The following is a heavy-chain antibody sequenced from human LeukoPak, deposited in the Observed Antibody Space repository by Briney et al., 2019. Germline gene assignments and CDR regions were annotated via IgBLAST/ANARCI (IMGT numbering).Heavy chain of an antibody. CDR3: ARPPGIAVAWFDP. CDR1: GGSISSYY. D-gene: IGHD6-13*01. J-gene: IGHJ5*02. CDR2: IYYSGST. Sequence: SETLSLTCTVSGGSISSYYWSWIRQPPGKGLEWIGYIYYSGSTNYNPSLKSRVTLSVDTSKNQFSLKLSSVTAADTAVYYCARPPGIAVAWFDPWGQGTLVTVSS. V-gene: IGHV4-59*08.